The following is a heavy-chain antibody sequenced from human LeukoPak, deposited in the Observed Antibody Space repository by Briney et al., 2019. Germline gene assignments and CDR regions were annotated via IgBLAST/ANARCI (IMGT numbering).Heavy chain of an antibody. CDR1: GFTFSFYG. J-gene: IGHJ2*01. V-gene: IGHV3-23*01. CDR3: ATPGGDNTAMGGNWYFVP. D-gene: IGHD3-16*01. Sequence: GGSLRLSCSASGFTFSFYGMNWVRQAPGKGLEWVSAMSASGDTTYYAGSVKGRFTISRDNSKNTLYLQMNSLTAEDTAVYYCATPGGDNTAMGGNWYFVPWGRGTLVTVSS. CDR2: MSASGDTT.